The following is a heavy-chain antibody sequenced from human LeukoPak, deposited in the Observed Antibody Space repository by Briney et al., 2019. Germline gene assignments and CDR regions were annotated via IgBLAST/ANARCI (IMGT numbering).Heavy chain of an antibody. V-gene: IGHV1-2*02. D-gene: IGHD3-10*01. J-gene: IGHJ4*02. CDR2: FNPNSGGT. CDR1: GYTFTFYY. CDR3: ARKATYASGFFDY. Sequence: GASVTVSCTASGYTFTFYYIHWVRRARGQGQGWMGWFNPNSGGTSFAQSCQRRLTMTRDTSISTAFMDLSRLRSDDTAVYYCARKATYASGFFDYRGQGTLVTVS.